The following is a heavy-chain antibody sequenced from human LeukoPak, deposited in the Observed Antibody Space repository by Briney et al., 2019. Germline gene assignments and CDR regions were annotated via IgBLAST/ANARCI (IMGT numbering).Heavy chain of an antibody. CDR3: ARAAGNYYGMDV. CDR2: IYSGGST. J-gene: IGHJ6*02. V-gene: IGHV3-53*01. Sequence: GGSLRLSCAASGLTFSKFAMSWVRLPPGKGLEWVSVIYSGGSTYYADSVKGRFTISRDNSKNTLYLQMNSLRAEDTAVYYCARAAGNYYGMDVWGQGTTVTVSS. CDR1: GLTFSKFA. D-gene: IGHD3-10*01.